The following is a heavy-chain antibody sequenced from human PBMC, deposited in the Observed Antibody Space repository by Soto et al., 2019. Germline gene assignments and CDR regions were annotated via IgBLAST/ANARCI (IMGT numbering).Heavy chain of an antibody. CDR2: IWYDGSNK. CDR1: GFTFSSYG. V-gene: IGHV3-33*01. J-gene: IGHJ4*02. CDR3: AREAVGSGSYYDY. Sequence: QVQLVESGGGVVQPGRSLRLSCAASGFTFSSYGMHWVRQAPGKGLEWVAVIWYDGSNKYYADSVKGRFTISRDNSKNTLYLQMNSLRAEDTAVYYSAREAVGSGSYYDYWGQRTLVTVSS. D-gene: IGHD1-26*01.